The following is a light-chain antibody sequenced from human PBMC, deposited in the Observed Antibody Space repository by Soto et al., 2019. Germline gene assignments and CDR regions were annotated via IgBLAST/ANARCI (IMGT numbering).Light chain of an antibody. CDR3: QQYNSYLWT. Sequence: DIQMTQSRSTLSASVGDRVTITCRASQSVSNWLAWYQQKPGKAPKLLIYKASTLESGVPSRFSGSGSGTEFSLTISSLQPDDFATYYCQQYNSYLWTFGQGTKVEIK. V-gene: IGKV1-5*03. CDR1: QSVSNW. J-gene: IGKJ1*01. CDR2: KAS.